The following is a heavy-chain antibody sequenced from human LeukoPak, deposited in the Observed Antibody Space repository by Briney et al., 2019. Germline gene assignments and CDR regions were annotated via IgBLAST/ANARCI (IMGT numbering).Heavy chain of an antibody. J-gene: IGHJ4*02. CDR1: GFTFSSYA. Sequence: GGSLRLSCAASGFTFSSYAMSWVRQAPGKGLEWMGWISAYNGNTNYAHKLQGRVTMTTDTSTSTAYMELRSLRSDDTAVYYCAREDSRVRYFDYWGQGTLVTASS. CDR2: ISAYNGNT. D-gene: IGHD2-15*01. V-gene: IGHV1-18*01. CDR3: AREDSRVRYFDY.